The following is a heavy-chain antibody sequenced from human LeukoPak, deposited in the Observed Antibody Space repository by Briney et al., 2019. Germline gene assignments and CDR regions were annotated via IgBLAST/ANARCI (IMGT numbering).Heavy chain of an antibody. CDR2: INHSGST. J-gene: IGHJ5*02. CDR1: GGSFSGYY. Sequence: SETLSLTCAVYGGSFSGYYWSWIRQPPGKGLEWIGEINHSGSTNYNPSLKSRVTISVDTSRNQFSLKLSSVTAADTAVYYCARVHPPRITMVRGGLWNWFDPRGQGTLVTVSS. CDR3: ARVHPPRITMVRGGLWNWFDP. V-gene: IGHV4-34*01. D-gene: IGHD3-10*01.